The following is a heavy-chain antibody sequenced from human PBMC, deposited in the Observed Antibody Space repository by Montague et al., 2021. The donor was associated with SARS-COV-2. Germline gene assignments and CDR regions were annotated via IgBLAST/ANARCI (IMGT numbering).Heavy chain of an antibody. V-gene: IGHV4-39*01. J-gene: IGHJ4*02. CDR1: GGSISSSSHY. Sequence: SETLSLTCSVSGGSISSSSHYWAWIRQPPGRRLEWIGTIYYSGTTLYHPSLKSRITMSVDTSDNQFSLQLNSVSATDTAIYYCVRAQMAVKKYYPDYWGQGTLVTVSS. D-gene: IGHD2/OR15-2a*01. CDR3: VRAQMAVKKYYPDY. CDR2: IYYSGTT.